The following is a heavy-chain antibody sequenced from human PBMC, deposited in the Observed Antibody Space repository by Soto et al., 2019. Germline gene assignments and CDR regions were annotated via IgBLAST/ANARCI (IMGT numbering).Heavy chain of an antibody. V-gene: IGHV2-5*02. J-gene: IGHJ4*02. CDR2: IYWDDDK. CDR3: AHRRSYCSGGSCYSGFDY. CDR1: GFSLSTSGVG. Sequence: QITLKESGPPLVKPTQTLTLTCTFSGFSLSTSGVGVGWIRQPPGKALEWLALIYWDDDKRYSPSLKSRLTITKXTXXXQXLLTMTNMDPVDTATYYCAHRRSYCSGGSCYSGFDYWGQGTLVTVSS. D-gene: IGHD2-15*01.